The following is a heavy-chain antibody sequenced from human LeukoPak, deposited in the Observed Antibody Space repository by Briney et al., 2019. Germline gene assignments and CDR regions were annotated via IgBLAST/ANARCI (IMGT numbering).Heavy chain of an antibody. CDR2: IIPIFGTA. V-gene: IGHV1-69*13. D-gene: IGHD4-11*01. J-gene: IGHJ4*02. CDR1: GGTFSSYA. CDR3: AREPVGFSNLGDGYY. Sequence: ASVKVSCKASGGTFSSYAISWVRQAPGQRLEWMGGIIPIFGTANYAQKFQGRVTITADESTSTAYMELSSLRSEDTAVYYCAREPVGFSNLGDGYYWGQGTLVTVSS.